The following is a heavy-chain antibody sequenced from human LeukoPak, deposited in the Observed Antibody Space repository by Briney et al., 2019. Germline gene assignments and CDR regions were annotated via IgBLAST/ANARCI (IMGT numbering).Heavy chain of an antibody. CDR3: ARGQFTGYGSGSYFDY. D-gene: IGHD3-10*01. CDR1: GGSISSSSYY. J-gene: IGHJ4*02. CDR2: IYYSGST. V-gene: IGHV4-39*07. Sequence: PSETLSLTCTVSGGSISSSSYYWGWIRQPPGKGLEWIGSIYYSGSTYYNPSLKSRVTISVDTSKNQFSLKLSSVTAADTAVYYCARGQFTGYGSGSYFDYWGQGTLVTVSS.